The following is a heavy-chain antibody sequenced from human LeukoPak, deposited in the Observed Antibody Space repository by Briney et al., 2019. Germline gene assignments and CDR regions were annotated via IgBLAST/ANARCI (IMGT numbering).Heavy chain of an antibody. V-gene: IGHV3-66*01. Sequence: GGSLRLSCTASGFTVSSDYMSWVRQAPGKGLEWVAVVYSGGNTYYADSVKGRFTISRDNSKNTLYLQMNSLRADDTAVYYCARAVAYYYVSGNYYPGAFDIWGQGTMVTVSS. J-gene: IGHJ3*02. D-gene: IGHD3-10*01. CDR2: VYSGGNT. CDR1: GFTVSSDY. CDR3: ARAVAYYYVSGNYYPGAFDI.